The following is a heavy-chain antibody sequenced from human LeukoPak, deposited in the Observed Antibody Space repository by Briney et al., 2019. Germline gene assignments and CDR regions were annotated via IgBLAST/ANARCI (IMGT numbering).Heavy chain of an antibody. CDR1: GYTFTSYD. D-gene: IGHD3-22*01. V-gene: IGHV1-8*01. Sequence: ASAKVSCKASGYTFTSYDINWVRQATGQGLEWMGWMNPNSGNTGYAQKFQGRVTMTRNTSISTAYMELSSLRSEDAAVYYCARGYELRTYYDSPYWGQGTLVTVSS. J-gene: IGHJ4*02. CDR3: ARGYELRTYYDSPY. CDR2: MNPNSGNT.